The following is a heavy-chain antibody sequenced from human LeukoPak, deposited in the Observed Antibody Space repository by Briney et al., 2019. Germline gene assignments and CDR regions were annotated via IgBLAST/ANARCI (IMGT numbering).Heavy chain of an antibody. Sequence: GGSLRLSCAASGFTFSSFSMNWVRQAPGKGLEWVSYISSSSNTIYYADSVKGRFTISRDNSKNTLYLQMNSLRAEDTAVYYCGKSEAYSFAYGIDFWGEGTLVTVSS. CDR1: GFTFSSFS. CDR3: GKSEAYSFAYGIDF. CDR2: ISSSSNTI. D-gene: IGHD5-18*01. V-gene: IGHV3-48*01. J-gene: IGHJ4*02.